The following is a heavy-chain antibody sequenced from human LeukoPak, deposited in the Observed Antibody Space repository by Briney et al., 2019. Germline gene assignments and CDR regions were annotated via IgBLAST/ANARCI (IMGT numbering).Heavy chain of an antibody. CDR1: GFTFDDYA. Sequence: GGSLRLSCAASGFTFDDYAMHWVRQAPGKGLEWVAVISYDGSNKYYADSVKGRFTISRDNSKNTLYLQMNSLRAEDTAVYYCASARGTYYYDSSGRSPHDYWGQGTLVTVSS. V-gene: IGHV3-30-3*01. D-gene: IGHD3-22*01. CDR3: ASARGTYYYDSSGRSPHDY. CDR2: ISYDGSNK. J-gene: IGHJ4*02.